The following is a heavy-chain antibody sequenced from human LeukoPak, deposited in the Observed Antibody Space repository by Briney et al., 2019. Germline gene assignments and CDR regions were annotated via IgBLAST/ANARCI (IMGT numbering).Heavy chain of an antibody. V-gene: IGHV1-18*01. J-gene: IGHJ4*02. D-gene: IGHD3-16*02. CDR1: GYTFTDNG. CDR2: ISANSGKT. Sequence: GPSVKVSCKASGYTFTDNGISWVRQAPGEGLEWMGWISANSGKTNYAQRFQGRVTMTRETSSSTVYMELRSLRSDDTAVYFCARDKNYRFDYWGQGTLVSVTS. CDR3: ARDKNYRFDY.